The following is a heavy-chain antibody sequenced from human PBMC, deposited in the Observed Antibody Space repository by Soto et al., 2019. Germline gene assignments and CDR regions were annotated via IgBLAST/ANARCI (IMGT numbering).Heavy chain of an antibody. CDR1: GFTFSSYS. CDR3: ARVGYSGSYHFDY. Sequence: EVQLVESGGGLVKPGGSLRLSCAASGFTFSSYSMNWVRQAPGKGLEWVASISRSSYIYYADSVKGRFTISRDNAKNALYLQMNSLRDEDTAVYYCARVGYSGSYHFDYWGQGTLVTFSS. V-gene: IGHV3-21*01. CDR2: ISRSSYI. J-gene: IGHJ4*02. D-gene: IGHD1-26*01.